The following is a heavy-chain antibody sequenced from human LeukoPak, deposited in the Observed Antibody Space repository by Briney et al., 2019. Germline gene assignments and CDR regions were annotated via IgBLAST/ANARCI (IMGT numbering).Heavy chain of an antibody. D-gene: IGHD3-10*01. V-gene: IGHV3-11*01. CDR2: ISDGGDTI. CDR1: EFVLSDYY. Sequence: GGSLRLSCAASEFVLSDYYMSWLRIAPGKGLEWVAYISDGGDTIYYPDSVKGRFTISRDNAKNSLYLQMNGLRVEDTAVYYCAREMEGDYGSGTFFDLWGQGNMVTVSS. J-gene: IGHJ4*02. CDR3: AREMEGDYGSGTFFDL.